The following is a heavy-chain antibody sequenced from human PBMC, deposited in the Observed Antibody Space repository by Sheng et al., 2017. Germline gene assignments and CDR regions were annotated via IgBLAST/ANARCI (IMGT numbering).Heavy chain of an antibody. J-gene: IGHJ2*01. CDR2: INPKSGDT. CDR3: ARDPGRPGRYWYFD. Sequence: QVQLVQSGTEVKESGASVRVSCKASGYTFKAYYMYWVRQAPGQGPEWMGWINPKSGDTKYAQMFQGRVTLTRDMSINTAYMELSRLRSDDMAVYYCARDPGRPGRYWYFD. CDR1: GYTFKAYY. D-gene: IGHD3-10*01. V-gene: IGHV1-2*02.